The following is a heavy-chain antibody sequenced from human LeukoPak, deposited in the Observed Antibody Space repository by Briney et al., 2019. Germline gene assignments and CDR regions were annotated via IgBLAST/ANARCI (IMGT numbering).Heavy chain of an antibody. CDR3: TRYNNDHFDY. CDR1: GFTFGGYG. V-gene: IGHV3-33*01. D-gene: IGHD1-14*01. J-gene: IGHJ4*02. Sequence: GGSLRLSRAGSGFTFGGYGMHWFRQTPGKGLEWVAVIAYDGSRAFYADSVKGRFTISGDNSKNTMSVQMDDLRAEDTAVYYCTRYNNDHFDYWGQGTLVTVSS. CDR2: IAYDGSRA.